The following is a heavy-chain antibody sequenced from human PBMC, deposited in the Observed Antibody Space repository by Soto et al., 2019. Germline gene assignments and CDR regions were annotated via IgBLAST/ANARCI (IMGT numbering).Heavy chain of an antibody. J-gene: IGHJ5*02. Sequence: SVKVSCKASGGTFSNHIITWVRQAPGQGPEWMGRIIPMLDITNYAQKFQGRVTITADKSTTTAYMEVSSLRSDDTAVYYCARDYYDSSGYSNWFDPWGQ. D-gene: IGHD3-22*01. CDR2: IIPMLDIT. CDR3: ARDYYDSSGYSNWFDP. V-gene: IGHV1-69*04. CDR1: GGTFSNHI.